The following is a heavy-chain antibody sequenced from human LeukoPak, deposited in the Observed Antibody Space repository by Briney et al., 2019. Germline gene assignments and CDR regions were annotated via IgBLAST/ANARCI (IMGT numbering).Heavy chain of an antibody. J-gene: IGHJ4*02. CDR1: GGSISSGGYY. V-gene: IGHV4-31*03. CDR2: IYYSGRT. Sequence: SETLSLTCTVSGGSISSGGYYWRWIRQHPGKGLEWIGYIYYSGRTYYNPYLPSRDIITVDTYKNQFSQKQSYVTAADTAVYYYASACDWESSRWQPYFSDYWGQGTLVTVSS. D-gene: IGHD6-13*01. CDR3: ASACDWESSRWQPYFSDY.